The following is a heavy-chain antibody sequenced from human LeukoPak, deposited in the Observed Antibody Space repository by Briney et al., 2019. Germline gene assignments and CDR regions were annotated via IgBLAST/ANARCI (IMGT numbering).Heavy chain of an antibody. CDR3: ASWGAGGNS. CDR1: GFTLSTYW. V-gene: IGHV3-7*01. J-gene: IGHJ4*02. CDR2: IIPDVSGK. Sequence: GGSLRLSCEASGFTLSTYWMNWVRQVPGKGLDWVANIIPDVSGKRYVDSVKGRFTIARDNADNSLFLQMNSLRAEDTAVYYCASWGAGGNSWGQGTLVTVSS. D-gene: IGHD3-16*01.